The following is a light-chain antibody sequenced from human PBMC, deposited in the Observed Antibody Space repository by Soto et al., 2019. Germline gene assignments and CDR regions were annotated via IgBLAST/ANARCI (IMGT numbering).Light chain of an antibody. J-gene: IGLJ3*02. CDR2: GNN. Sequence: QSALTQPPSVSGAPGQRVTISCTGSSSNVGAGSDLHWYQQLPGTAPKLLIYGNNNRPSGVPDRFSGSKSGTSASLAISGLQAEDEADYYCQSYDSSLSGWVFGGGTKLTVL. V-gene: IGLV1-40*01. CDR1: SSNVGAGSD. CDR3: QSYDSSLSGWV.